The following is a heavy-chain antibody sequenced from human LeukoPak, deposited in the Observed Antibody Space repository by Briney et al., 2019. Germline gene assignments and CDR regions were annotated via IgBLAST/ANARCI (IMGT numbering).Heavy chain of an antibody. CDR2: ISDSGST. CDR1: GVSISSYY. CDR3: ANTMYYYSMDV. J-gene: IGHJ6*02. V-gene: IGHV4-59*01. D-gene: IGHD3-10*01. Sequence: PSETLSLTCSVSGVSISSYYWSWIRQPPGKGPEWIGYISDSGSTSYNPSLKRRVTISVDTSKNQFSLKLSSVTAADTAVYYCANTMYYYSMDVWGQGTTVTVSS.